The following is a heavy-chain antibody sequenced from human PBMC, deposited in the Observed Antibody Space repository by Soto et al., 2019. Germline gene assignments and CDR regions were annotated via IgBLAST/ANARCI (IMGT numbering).Heavy chain of an antibody. V-gene: IGHV2-5*02. Sequence: QITLKESGPTLVKPTQTLTLTCTFSGFSLSTSGVGVVWIRQPPGKALEWLALIYWDDEKRYRPSLKSRLTITKDTSKTQVVLTMTNMDPVDTATYFSAQRPRSGSYFVYWGQGTLVTVSS. J-gene: IGHJ4*02. CDR3: AQRPRSGSYFVY. CDR2: IYWDDEK. D-gene: IGHD1-26*01. CDR1: GFSLSTSGVG.